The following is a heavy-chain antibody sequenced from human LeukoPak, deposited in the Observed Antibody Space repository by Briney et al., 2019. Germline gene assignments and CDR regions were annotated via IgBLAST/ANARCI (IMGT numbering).Heavy chain of an antibody. Sequence: PSETLSLTCTVSGGSISSGGYYWSWIRQHPGKGLEWIGYIYYSGSTYYNPSLKSRVTISVDTSKNQFSLKLSSVTAADTAVYYCARDLRARDAFDIWGQGTMVTVSS. CDR3: ARDLRARDAFDI. V-gene: IGHV4-31*03. CDR2: IYYSGST. CDR1: GGSISSGGYY. J-gene: IGHJ3*02.